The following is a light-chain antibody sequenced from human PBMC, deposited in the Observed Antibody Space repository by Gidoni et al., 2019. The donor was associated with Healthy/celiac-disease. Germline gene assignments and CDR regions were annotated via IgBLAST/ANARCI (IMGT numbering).Light chain of an antibody. J-gene: IGKJ1*01. V-gene: IGKV3-15*01. CDR2: DSS. CDR1: QSVNTN. Sequence: EIVMTQSPAPLSVSPGERATLSCRASQSVNTNLPWYQQKPGQAPRLLIYDSSTRATGIPARFSGSGSGTDFTLTISSLQSEDFAVYYCQQYNNWPPWTFGQGTTVEIK. CDR3: QQYNNWPPWT.